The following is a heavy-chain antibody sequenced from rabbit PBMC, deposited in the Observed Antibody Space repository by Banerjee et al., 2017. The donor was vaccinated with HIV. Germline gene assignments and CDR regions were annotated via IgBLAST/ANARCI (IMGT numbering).Heavy chain of an antibody. CDR1: GFDFSSNYY. Sequence: QEQLEESGGDLVKPEGSLTLTCTASGFDFSSNYYMCWVRQAPGKGLEWIGCIYTGSGSAYYASWAKGRFTISKTSSTTVTLQMTSLTAADTATYFCARNINIYNNDFSFWGPGTLVTVS. CDR3: ARNINIYNNDFSF. D-gene: IGHD1-1*01. V-gene: IGHV1S45*01. CDR2: IYTGSGSA. J-gene: IGHJ4*02.